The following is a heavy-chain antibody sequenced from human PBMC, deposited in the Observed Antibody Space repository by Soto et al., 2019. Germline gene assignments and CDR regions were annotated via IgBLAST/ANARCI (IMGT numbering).Heavy chain of an antibody. J-gene: IGHJ3*02. CDR2: VKGDGSDR. CDR1: GFTFNTYW. D-gene: IGHD6-19*01. Sequence: GGSLRLSCAASGFTFNTYWMHWVRQAPGKGLVWVSRVKGDGSDRTYADSVNGRFTISRDNTKNTLYLQMNSLRPEDTAVYYCARAQWLADDVFDIWGHGTMVTVSS. V-gene: IGHV3-74*01. CDR3: ARAQWLADDVFDI.